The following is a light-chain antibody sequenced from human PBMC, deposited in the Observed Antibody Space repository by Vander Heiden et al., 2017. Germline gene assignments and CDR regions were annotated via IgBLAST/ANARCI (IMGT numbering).Light chain of an antibody. V-gene: IGLV1-44*01. CDR1: SSNIGSNT. J-gene: IGLJ3*02. Sequence: QSVLTQPPSASGTPGQRVTISCSGSSSNIGSNTVNWYQQLPGTAPKLLIYSNNQRHSGVPDRFSGSKSGTSASLAISGLQAEDEADYYCAASDDSLNGWVFGGGTKLTVL. CDR2: SNN. CDR3: AASDDSLNGWV.